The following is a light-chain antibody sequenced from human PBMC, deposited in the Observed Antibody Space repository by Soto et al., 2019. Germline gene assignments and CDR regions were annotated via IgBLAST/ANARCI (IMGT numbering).Light chain of an antibody. J-gene: IGKJ5*01. Sequence: EIVMTQSPATLSVSPGERATLSCRACQSVSSNLAWYQQKPGQAPRLLIYGASTRATGIPARFSGSGSGTEFTLSISSLQSEVFAVYYCQQYINWLITFGQNTRLEI. CDR1: QSVSSN. CDR2: GAS. V-gene: IGKV3-15*01. CDR3: QQYINWLIT.